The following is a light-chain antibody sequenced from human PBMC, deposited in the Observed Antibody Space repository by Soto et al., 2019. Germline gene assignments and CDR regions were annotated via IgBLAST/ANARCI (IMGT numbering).Light chain of an antibody. CDR1: SSDVGGYNF. V-gene: IGLV2-8*01. CDR3: SSYAGSNNYV. J-gene: IGLJ1*01. CDR2: EVS. Sequence: QSVLTQPPSASGSPGQSVTISCTGISSDVGGYNFVSWYQQHPGKAPKLMIYEVSKRPSGVPDRFSGSKSGNTASLTVSGLQAEDEANYYCSSYAGSNNYVFGTGTRSPS.